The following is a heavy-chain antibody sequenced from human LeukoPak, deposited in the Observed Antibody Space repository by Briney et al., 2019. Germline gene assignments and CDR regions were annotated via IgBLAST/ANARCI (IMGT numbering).Heavy chain of an antibody. Sequence: ASVKVSCKASGYTFTSYYMHWVRQAPGQGLEWMGIINPSGGSTSYAQKFQGRVTMTRDTSTSTVYMELSSLRSEDTAVYYCASEQLGRIWLDYWGQGTLVTVSS. CDR2: INPSGGST. J-gene: IGHJ4*02. CDR3: ASEQLGRIWLDY. V-gene: IGHV1-46*01. CDR1: GYTFTSYY. D-gene: IGHD5-24*01.